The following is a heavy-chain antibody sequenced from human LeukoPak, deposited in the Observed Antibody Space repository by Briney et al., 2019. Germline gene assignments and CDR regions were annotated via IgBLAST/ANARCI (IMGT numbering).Heavy chain of an antibody. J-gene: IGHJ4*02. D-gene: IGHD3-22*01. CDR3: AKGARYDSSGQTIY. CDR1: GFTFSSYA. Sequence: GGSLRLSCAASGFTFSSYAMSWVRQAPGKGLEWVSAISGSGGSTYYADSVKGRFTISRDNSKNTLYLQMNSLRAEDTAVYYCAKGARYDSSGQTIYWGQGTLVTSPQ. V-gene: IGHV3-23*01. CDR2: ISGSGGST.